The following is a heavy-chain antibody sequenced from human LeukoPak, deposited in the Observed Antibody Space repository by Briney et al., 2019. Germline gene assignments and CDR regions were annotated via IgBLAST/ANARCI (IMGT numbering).Heavy chain of an antibody. J-gene: IGHJ5*02. CDR1: GGSISTYY. Sequence: SETLSLTCTVSGGSISTYYWSWIRQPPGKGLEWIGYIYISGNTNYNPSLKSRVTISLDTSKNQFSMKLSSVTAADTAVYYCARRGWAPYNWLDPWGQGTLVTVSS. D-gene: IGHD1-26*01. CDR2: IYISGNT. V-gene: IGHV4-4*09. CDR3: ARRGWAPYNWLDP.